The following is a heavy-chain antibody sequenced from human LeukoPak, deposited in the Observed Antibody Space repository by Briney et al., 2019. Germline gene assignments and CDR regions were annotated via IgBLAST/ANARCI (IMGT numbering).Heavy chain of an antibody. V-gene: IGHV3-73*01. Sequence: GGSLRLSCAASGFTFSDSAMHWVRQASGKGLEWVGRIRSKANNYATAYGASVKGRFTISRDDSKNTLYLQMNSLKTEDTAVYYCTTLGLLWFGELLGWGQGTLVTVSS. CDR1: GFTFSDSA. J-gene: IGHJ4*02. CDR3: TTLGLLWFGELLG. CDR2: IRSKANNYAT. D-gene: IGHD3-10*01.